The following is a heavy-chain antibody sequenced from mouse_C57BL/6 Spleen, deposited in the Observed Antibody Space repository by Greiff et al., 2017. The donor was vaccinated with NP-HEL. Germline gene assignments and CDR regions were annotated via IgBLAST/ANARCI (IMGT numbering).Heavy chain of an antibody. CDR2: IYPGDGDT. V-gene: IGHV1-80*01. CDR3: ARDEGNFPFSYWYFDV. CDR1: GYAFSSYW. D-gene: IGHD2-1*01. Sequence: LKQSGASVKISCKASGYAFSSYWMNWVKQRPGKGLEGIGQIYPGDGDTNYNGKFKGKATLTADKSSSTAYMQLSSLTSEDSAVYFCARDEGNFPFSYWYFDVWGTGTTVTVSS. J-gene: IGHJ1*03.